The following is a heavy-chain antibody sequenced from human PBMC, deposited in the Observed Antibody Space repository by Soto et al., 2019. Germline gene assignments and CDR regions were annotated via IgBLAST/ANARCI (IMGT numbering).Heavy chain of an antibody. Sequence: EASVKVSCKASGGTFSSYAISWVRQAPGQGLEWMGGIIPIFGTANYAQKFQGRVTITADKSTSTAYMELSSLRSEDTAVYYCASYGSGSYYEYYYYYGMDVWGQGTTVTVSS. J-gene: IGHJ6*02. CDR3: ASYGSGSYYEYYYYYGMDV. CDR1: GGTFSSYA. CDR2: IIPIFGTA. V-gene: IGHV1-69*06. D-gene: IGHD3-10*01.